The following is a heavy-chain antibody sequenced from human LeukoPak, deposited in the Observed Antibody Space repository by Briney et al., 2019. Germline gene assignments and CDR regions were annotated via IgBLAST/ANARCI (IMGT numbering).Heavy chain of an antibody. J-gene: IGHJ5*01. V-gene: IGHV1-2*06. CDR1: GYTFTGYY. CDR3: ARDRGIIAARLFWFDS. D-gene: IGHD6-6*01. CDR2: INPNSGGT. Sequence: ASVKVSCKASGYTFTGYYMHWVRQAPGQGLEWMGRINPNSGGTNYAQKFQGRVTMTRDTSISTAYMELSRLRSDDTAVYYCARDRGIIAARLFWFDSWGQGTLVTVSS.